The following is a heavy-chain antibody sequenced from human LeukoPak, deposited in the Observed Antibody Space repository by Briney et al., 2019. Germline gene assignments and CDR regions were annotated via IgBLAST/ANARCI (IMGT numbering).Heavy chain of an antibody. Sequence: ASVKVSCKASGYTFTSYYMHWVRQAPGQGLEWMGIINPSGGSTSYAQKFQGRVTMTRDTSTSTVYMELSSLRSEDTAVYYCARGSQDDFWSGPSRRFDPWGQGTLVTVSS. CDR1: GYTFTSYY. V-gene: IGHV1-46*01. D-gene: IGHD3-3*01. CDR2: INPSGGST. J-gene: IGHJ5*02. CDR3: ARGSQDDFWSGPSRRFDP.